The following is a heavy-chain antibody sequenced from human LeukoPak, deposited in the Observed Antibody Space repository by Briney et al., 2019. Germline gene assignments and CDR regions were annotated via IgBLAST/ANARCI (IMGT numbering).Heavy chain of an antibody. CDR2: MTSGGRI. V-gene: IGHV3-23*01. J-gene: IGHJ4*02. CDR3: ASQVHDDHSY. CDR1: GFAFSKYA. Sequence: PVGSLRLSCAASGFAFSKYAMSWVRQAPGKGLEWVSAMTSGGRIHYADSVEGRFTISRDNSKNTLYLQMNSLRAEDTATYYCASQVHDDHSYWGQGTLVTVSS. D-gene: IGHD1-26*01.